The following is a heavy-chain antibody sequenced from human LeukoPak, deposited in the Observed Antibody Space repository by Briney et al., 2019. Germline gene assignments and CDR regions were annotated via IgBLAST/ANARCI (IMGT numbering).Heavy chain of an antibody. D-gene: IGHD3-22*01. J-gene: IGHJ4*02. CDR3: ARSNSGYYGDY. V-gene: IGHV4-59*01. Sequence: IGYIYYSGSTNYTPSLKSRVTISVDTSKNQFSLKLSSVTAADTAVYYCARSNSGYYGDYWGQGTLVTVSS. CDR2: IYYSGST.